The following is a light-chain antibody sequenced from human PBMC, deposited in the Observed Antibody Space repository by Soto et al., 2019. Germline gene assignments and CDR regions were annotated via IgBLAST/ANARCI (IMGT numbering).Light chain of an antibody. CDR1: SGHSNYA. Sequence: QLVLTQSPSASASLGASVKLTCTLSSGHSNYAIAWHQQQPGKGPRYLMKGNSEGSHSKGDGIPDRFSGSSSGTERYLTISSLQSEDEADYYCQTWGTGFHVLFGGGTKLTVL. CDR2: GNSEGSH. V-gene: IGLV4-69*01. J-gene: IGLJ2*01. CDR3: QTWGTGFHVL.